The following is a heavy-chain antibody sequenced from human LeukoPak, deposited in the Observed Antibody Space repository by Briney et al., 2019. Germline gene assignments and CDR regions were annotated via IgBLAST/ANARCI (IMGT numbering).Heavy chain of an antibody. Sequence: SDTLSLTCTVSGGSISNYYWSWIRQTPGKGLEWIGYIYYIGSTNYNPSLKSRVTISVDTSKNQFSLRLTSVTAADTAVYYCARVKEDYYGSYYYFDYWGQGTLVTVSS. V-gene: IGHV4-59*07. J-gene: IGHJ4*02. CDR1: GGSISNYY. CDR2: IYYIGST. CDR3: ARVKEDYYGSYYYFDY. D-gene: IGHD3-10*01.